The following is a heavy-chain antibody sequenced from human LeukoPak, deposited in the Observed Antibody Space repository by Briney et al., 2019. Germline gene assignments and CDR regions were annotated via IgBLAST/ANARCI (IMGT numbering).Heavy chain of an antibody. J-gene: IGHJ5*02. CDR1: GGSISSGGYS. CDR3: AKGLDWFDP. Sequence: PSETLSLTCAVSGGSISSGGYSWSWIRQPPGKGLEWIGYIYHSGSTYYNPSLKSRVTISVDTSKDQFSLKLSSVTAADTAVYYCAKGLDWFDPWGQGALVTVSS. CDR2: IYHSGST. V-gene: IGHV4-30-2*01.